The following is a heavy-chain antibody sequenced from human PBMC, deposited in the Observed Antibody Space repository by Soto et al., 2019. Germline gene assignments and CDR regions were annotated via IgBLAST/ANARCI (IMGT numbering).Heavy chain of an antibody. J-gene: IGHJ6*02. V-gene: IGHV3-74*01. CDR3: AHLYSSSWYYYYGMDV. D-gene: IGHD6-13*01. CDR1: GFTFSSYW. Sequence: GGSLRLSCAASGFTFSSYWMHWVRQAPGKGLVWVSRINSDGSSTSYADSVKGRFTISRDNAKNTLYLQMNSLRAEDTAVYYCAHLYSSSWYYYYGMDVWGQGTTVTVSS. CDR2: INSDGSST.